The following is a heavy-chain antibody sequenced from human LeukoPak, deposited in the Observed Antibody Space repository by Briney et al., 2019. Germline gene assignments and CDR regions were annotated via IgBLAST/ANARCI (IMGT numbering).Heavy chain of an antibody. CDR3: VATYLYAMDV. Sequence: GGSLRLSCVASGFTFSNYWMHWVRQAPGKGLVWISRINSDGTTTNYADSVKGRVTISRDNAKNMLYLQMSSPRVEDTAVYYCVATYLYAMDVWGKGTTVTVSS. J-gene: IGHJ6*04. CDR1: GFTFSNYW. V-gene: IGHV3-74*01. D-gene: IGHD2-2*02. CDR2: INSDGTTT.